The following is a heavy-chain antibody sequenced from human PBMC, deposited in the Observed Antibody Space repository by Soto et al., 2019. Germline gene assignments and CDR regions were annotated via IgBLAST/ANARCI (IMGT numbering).Heavy chain of an antibody. V-gene: IGHV3-53*01. CDR2: LWSAGNT. J-gene: IGHJ6*02. Sequence: GGSLRLSCAASGFTVSSKYMSWVRQAPGKGLEWVSVLWSAGNTYYADSVRGRFTISRDNSKNTLFLEMSSQTADDTAVYYCAREAPMDVWGQGTTVTVSS. CDR3: AREAPMDV. CDR1: GFTVSSKY.